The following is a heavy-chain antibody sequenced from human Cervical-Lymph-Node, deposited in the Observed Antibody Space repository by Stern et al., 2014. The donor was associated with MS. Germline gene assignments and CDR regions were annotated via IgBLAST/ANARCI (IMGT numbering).Heavy chain of an antibody. CDR2: IWYDGSNK. Sequence: VQLVESGGGVVQPGRSLRLSCAASGFTFSSYGMHWVRQAPGKGLEWVAVIWYDGSNKYSADAVQGRFTISRDNSKNTLYLQMNSLRAEDTAVYYCARSSSPSPYYYYGMDVWGQGTTVTVSS. V-gene: IGHV3-33*01. CDR1: GFTFSSYG. J-gene: IGHJ6*02. D-gene: IGHD6-13*01. CDR3: ARSSSPSPYYYYGMDV.